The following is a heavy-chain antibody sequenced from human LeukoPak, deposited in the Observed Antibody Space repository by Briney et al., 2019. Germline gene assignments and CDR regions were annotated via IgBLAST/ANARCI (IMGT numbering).Heavy chain of an antibody. Sequence: ASVKVSCKASGYTFTSYGVSWVRQAPGQGLEWMGWIDTYNGNTNSAPNLQGRVTMTTDTSTSTAYMELRSLRSDDTAVYYCAKTRTTYYYDSSGSDAFDIWGQGTMVTVSS. J-gene: IGHJ3*02. CDR2: IDTYNGNT. V-gene: IGHV1-18*01. CDR1: GYTFTSYG. CDR3: AKTRTTYYYDSSGSDAFDI. D-gene: IGHD3-22*01.